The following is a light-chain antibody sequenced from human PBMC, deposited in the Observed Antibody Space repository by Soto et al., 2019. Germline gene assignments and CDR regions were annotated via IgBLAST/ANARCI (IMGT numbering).Light chain of an antibody. CDR1: QSVRTY. Sequence: EVVSTQSPSTLSLSPGERATLSCRASQSVRTYLAWYQQKPGQVPRLLIHDASSRATGIPARFSGSGSGTDFTLTISSLEPEDFAVYSCQQRTNWPSSTFGQGTRLEIK. CDR2: DAS. CDR3: QQRTNWPSST. J-gene: IGKJ5*01. V-gene: IGKV3-11*01.